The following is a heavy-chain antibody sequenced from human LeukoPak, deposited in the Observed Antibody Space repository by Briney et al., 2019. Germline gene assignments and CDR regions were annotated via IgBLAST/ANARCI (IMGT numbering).Heavy chain of an antibody. D-gene: IGHD3-10*01. CDR2: IKQDGSEK. J-gene: IGHJ3*02. CDR1: GFTFSSYW. V-gene: IGHV3-7*01. CDR3: AKSNGYGLVDI. Sequence: GGSLRLSCAGSGFTFSSYWMSWVRQAPGKGLEWVANIKQDGSEKYYVDSVKGRFTISRDNAKNSLYLQMNSLRAEDTAVYYCAKSNGYGLVDIWGQGTMVTVSS.